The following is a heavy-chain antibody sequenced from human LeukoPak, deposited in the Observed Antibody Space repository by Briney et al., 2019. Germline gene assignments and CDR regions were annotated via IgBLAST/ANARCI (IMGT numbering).Heavy chain of an antibody. D-gene: IGHD3-16*01. Sequence: GGFLRLSCAASGFTFDDYGMSWVRQAPGKGLEWVSGINWNGGSTGYADSVKGRFTISGDNAKNSLYLQMNSLRAEDTALYHCARDSGFGDFDYWGQGTLVTVSS. CDR2: INWNGGST. CDR1: GFTFDDYG. J-gene: IGHJ4*02. V-gene: IGHV3-20*01. CDR3: ARDSGFGDFDY.